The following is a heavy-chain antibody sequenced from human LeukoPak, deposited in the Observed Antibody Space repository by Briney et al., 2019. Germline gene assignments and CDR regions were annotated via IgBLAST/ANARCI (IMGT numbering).Heavy chain of an antibody. D-gene: IGHD1-26*01. CDR2: ISPNSGGT. CDR1: GYTFTGYY. CDR3: AREVGATLLNY. V-gene: IGHV1-2*02. J-gene: IGHJ4*02. Sequence: ASVKVSCKASGYTFTGYYMHWVRQAPGQGLEWMGWISPNSGGTNYAQKFQGRVTITRDTSISNAYMQLSRLRSDDKAVYYCAREVGATLLNYWGQGTLVTVSS.